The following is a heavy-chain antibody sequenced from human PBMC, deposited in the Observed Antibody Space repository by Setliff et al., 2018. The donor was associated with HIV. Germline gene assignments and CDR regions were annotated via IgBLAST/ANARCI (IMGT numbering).Heavy chain of an antibody. D-gene: IGHD5-18*01. CDR1: GGSFSDYY. J-gene: IGHJ4*02. Sequence: PSETLSLTCAVYGGSFSDYYWSWIRQHPRKGLEWIGYIYYTGSTYYNPSLKSRVTISVDTSKNQFSLKLSSVTAADTAVYYCARHPDTAMVTYWGQGTLVTVSS. CDR3: ARHPDTAMVTY. CDR2: IYYTGST. V-gene: IGHV4-59*08.